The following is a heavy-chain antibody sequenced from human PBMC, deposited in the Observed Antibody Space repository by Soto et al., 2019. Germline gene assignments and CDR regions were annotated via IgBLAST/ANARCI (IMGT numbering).Heavy chain of an antibody. J-gene: IGHJ6*02. D-gene: IGHD3-10*01. V-gene: IGHV3-23*01. CDR2: ISGSGGST. Sequence: GGSLRLSCAASGFTFSSYAMSWVRQAPGKGLEWVSAISGSGGSTYYADSVKGRFTISRDNSKNTLYLQMNSLRAEDTAVYYCAKDLGHMAAPLFILGYYGMDVWGQGTTVTVSS. CDR1: GFTFSSYA. CDR3: AKDLGHMAAPLFILGYYGMDV.